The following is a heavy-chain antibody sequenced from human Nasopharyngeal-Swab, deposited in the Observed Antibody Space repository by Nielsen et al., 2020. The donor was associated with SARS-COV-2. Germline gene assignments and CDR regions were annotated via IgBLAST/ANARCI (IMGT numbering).Heavy chain of an antibody. V-gene: IGHV3-21*01. D-gene: IGHD3-22*01. CDR2: ISSSSSYI. CDR3: ARVGGCYDSSGYGGDFDY. CDR1: GFTFSSYS. J-gene: IGHJ4*02. Sequence: GESLKISCAASGFTFSSYSMNWVRQAPGKGLEWVSSISSSSSYIYYADSVKGRFTISRDKAKNSLYLQMNSLRAEDTAVYYCARVGGCYDSSGYGGDFDYWGQGTLVTVSS.